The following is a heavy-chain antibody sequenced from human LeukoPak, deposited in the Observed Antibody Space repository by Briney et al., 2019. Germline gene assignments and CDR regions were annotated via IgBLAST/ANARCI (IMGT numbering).Heavy chain of an antibody. CDR2: ISGSGGST. CDR3: WGSYRYSDY. CDR1: GFTFSAYA. J-gene: IGHJ4*02. Sequence: TGGSLRLSSEASGFTFSAYAMTWVRQAPGKGLEWVSAISGSGGSTYYADSVKGRFTISRDNSKNTLYLQMNSLRAEDTAVYFVWGSYRYSDYWGQGTLVTVSS. V-gene: IGHV3-23*01. D-gene: IGHD3-16*02.